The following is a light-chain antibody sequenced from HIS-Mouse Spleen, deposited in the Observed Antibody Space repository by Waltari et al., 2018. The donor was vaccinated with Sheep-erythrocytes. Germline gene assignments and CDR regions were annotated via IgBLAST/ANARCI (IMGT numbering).Light chain of an antibody. CDR2: QDS. V-gene: IGLV3-1*01. J-gene: IGLJ3*02. CDR3: QAWDSSTAWV. Sequence: SYELTQPPSVSVSPGQTASITCSGDTWGDKYACWYQQNPGQSPVMVIYQDSKRPSGIPERFSGSNSGNTATLTISGTQAMDEADYYCQAWDSSTAWVFGGGTKLTVL. CDR1: TWGDKY.